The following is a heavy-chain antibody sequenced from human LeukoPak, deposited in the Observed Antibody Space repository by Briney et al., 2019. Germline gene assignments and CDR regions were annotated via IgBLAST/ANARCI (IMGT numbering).Heavy chain of an antibody. D-gene: IGHD2/OR15-2a*01. J-gene: IGHJ4*02. V-gene: IGHV4-61*01. CDR3: ARDTSSTSRFDY. Sequence: SETLSLTCPVSGGSVSSGSYYWSWIRQPPGKGLEWIGYIYYSGSTNYNPSLESRVTISVDTSKNQISLKLSSVTAADTAVYYCARDTSSTSRFDYWGQGTLVTVSS. CDR2: IYYSGST. CDR1: GGSVSSGSYY.